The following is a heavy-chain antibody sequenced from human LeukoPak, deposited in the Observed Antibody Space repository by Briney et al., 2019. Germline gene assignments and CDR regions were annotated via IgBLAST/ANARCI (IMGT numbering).Heavy chain of an antibody. D-gene: IGHD2-2*01. CDR3: ARYVDQTYYYYYMEV. CDR2: IKQDGSEK. V-gene: IGHV3-7*01. J-gene: IGHJ6*03. CDR1: GFTFSRYW. Sequence: PGGSLRLFCAASGFTFSRYWMSWVRQAPGKGLEWVANIKQDGSEKYYVDSVKGRFTISRDNAKNSLSLQMNSLRAEDTAVYYCARYVDQTYYYYYMEVWGKGTTVTVSS.